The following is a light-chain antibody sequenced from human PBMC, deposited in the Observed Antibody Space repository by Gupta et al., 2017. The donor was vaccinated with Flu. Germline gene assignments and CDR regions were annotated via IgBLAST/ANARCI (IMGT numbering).Light chain of an antibody. CDR1: QTLLHVDGYNY. V-gene: IGKV2-28*01. CDR3: MHSLKARWS. J-gene: IGKJ2*04. Sequence: DIVMTQSPLSLPVTPGEPASIPCRSSQTLLHVDGYNYLYWYLQKPGQSPQLLIYLGSRRASAVPDRVRGRGSGKDFTLEFSRGEAEHVGIYYCMHSLKARWSFGQGTKLEI. CDR2: LGS.